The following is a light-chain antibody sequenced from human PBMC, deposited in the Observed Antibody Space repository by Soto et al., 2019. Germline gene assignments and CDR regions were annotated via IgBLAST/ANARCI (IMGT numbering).Light chain of an antibody. CDR1: SSNIGSNY. J-gene: IGLJ2*01. Sequence: QSVLTQPPSASGTPGQSVTISCSGSSSNIGSNYVYWYQQLPGTAPKLLIYRNNQRPSGVPDRFSGSKSGTSASLAISGLRSEDEADYYCAAWDDSLSGVVFGGGNKLTVL. V-gene: IGLV1-47*01. CDR3: AAWDDSLSGVV. CDR2: RNN.